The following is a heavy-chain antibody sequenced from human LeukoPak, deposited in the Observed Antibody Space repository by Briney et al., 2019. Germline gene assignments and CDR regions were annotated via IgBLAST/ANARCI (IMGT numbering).Heavy chain of an antibody. J-gene: IGHJ4*02. CDR3: ARAVYYDFWSGYGFDY. D-gene: IGHD3-3*01. CDR1: GYTFTSYG. CDR2: ISAYNGNT. Sequence: GSSVTVSRKVSGYTFTSYGISGVRQAPGQGLEWMGWISAYNGNTNYAQKLQGRVTMTTDTSTSTAYMELRSLRSDDTAVYYCARAVYYDFWSGYGFDYWGQGTLVTVSS. V-gene: IGHV1-18*01.